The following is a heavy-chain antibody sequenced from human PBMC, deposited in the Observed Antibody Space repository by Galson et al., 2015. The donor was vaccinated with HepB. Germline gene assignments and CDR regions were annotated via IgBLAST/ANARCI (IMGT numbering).Heavy chain of an antibody. CDR1: GFTFGDYA. J-gene: IGHJ4*02. V-gene: IGHV3-49*04. D-gene: IGHD3-22*01. CDR2: IRSKAYGGTT. CDR3: TRYYYDSSGYYYFDY. Sequence: LRLSCAASGFTFGDYAMSWVRQAPGKGLEWVGFIRSKAYGGTTEYAASVKGRFTISRDDSKSIAYLQMNSLKTEDTAVYYCTRYYYDSSGYYYFDYWGQGTLVTVSS.